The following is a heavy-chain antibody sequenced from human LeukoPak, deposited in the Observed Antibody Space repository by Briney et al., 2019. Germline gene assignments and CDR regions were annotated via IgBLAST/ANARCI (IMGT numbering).Heavy chain of an antibody. CDR1: GFTFSTYG. CDR3: AKGGPS. V-gene: IGHV3-30*02. Sequence: PGGSLRLSCAASGFTFSTYGMHWVRQAPGKGLEWVAFIQYDGSDEHYAGSVKGRFTISRDNSKNTLYLQMNSLRAEDTAVYYCAKGGPSWGQGTMVTVSS. CDR2: IQYDGSDE. J-gene: IGHJ3*01.